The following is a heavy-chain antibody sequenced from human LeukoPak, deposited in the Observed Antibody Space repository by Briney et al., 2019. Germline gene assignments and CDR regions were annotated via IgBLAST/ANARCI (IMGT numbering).Heavy chain of an antibody. CDR1: GGTFSSYA. V-gene: IGHV1-69*04. J-gene: IGHJ6*02. CDR2: IIPILGIA. CDR3: ARVRWGIAAAGNDYYGVDV. Sequence: SVKVSCKASGGTFSSYAISWVRQAPGQGLEWMGRIIPILGIANYAQKFQGRVTITADKSTSTAYMELSSLRSEDTAVYYCARVRWGIAAAGNDYYGVDVWGQGTTVTISS. D-gene: IGHD6-13*01.